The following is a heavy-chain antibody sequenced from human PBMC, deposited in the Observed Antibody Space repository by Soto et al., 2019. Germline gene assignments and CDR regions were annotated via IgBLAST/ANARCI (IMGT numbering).Heavy chain of an antibody. Sequence: GSLRLSCAASGFTFSSYTMTCVRQAPGKGLEWVSSISSSSSYIYYADSVKGRFTISRDNAKNSLYLQMNSLRAEDTAVYYCARPPHYYDSRGYYGYWGQGTLVTVSS. J-gene: IGHJ4*02. D-gene: IGHD3-22*01. CDR1: GFTFSSYT. V-gene: IGHV3-21*01. CDR3: ARPPHYYDSRGYYGY. CDR2: ISSSSSYI.